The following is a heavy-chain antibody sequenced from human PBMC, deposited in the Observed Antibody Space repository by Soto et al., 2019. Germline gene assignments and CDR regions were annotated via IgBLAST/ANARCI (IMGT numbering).Heavy chain of an antibody. D-gene: IGHD1-1*01. CDR1: GGSFSGYF. V-gene: IGHV4-34*01. CDR2: IYHTGST. CDR3: ARGLDTTVPSRFDS. J-gene: IGHJ4*02. Sequence: SETLSLTCAVYGGSFSGYFWSWIRQPPGKNLEWIGEIYHTGSTRYNPSLKGRVTISVDTSENQFSLKLTSVAAADTAVYYCARGLDTTVPSRFDSWGQGTQVTVSS.